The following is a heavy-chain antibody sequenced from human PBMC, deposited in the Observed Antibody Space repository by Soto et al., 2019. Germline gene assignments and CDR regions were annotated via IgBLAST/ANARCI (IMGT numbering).Heavy chain of an antibody. V-gene: IGHV1-18*01. CDR2: ISPYNGNT. CDR1: GYTFTSYG. Sequence: QVQLVQSGAEVKKPGASVKVSCKASGYTFTSYGISWVRQAPGQGLEWMGWISPYNGNTNYAQKLQGRVTMTTDTSTITAYMKLRSLRSDDRAVYYCARDEGDHTFDPWGKGILVTGS. CDR3: ARDEGDHTFDP. J-gene: IGHJ5*02. D-gene: IGHD1-26*01.